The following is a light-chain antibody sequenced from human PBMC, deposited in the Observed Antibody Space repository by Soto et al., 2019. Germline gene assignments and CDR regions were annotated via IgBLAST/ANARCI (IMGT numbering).Light chain of an antibody. CDR1: QSIGTY. CDR3: QQSYSPLPLT. Sequence: DLQMTQSPSSLSASVGDRVTITCRASQSIGTYLNWYQQKPGKAPKLLIFVASSLQIGVPSRFSGSGSETDFTLTISGLQPEDLATYYCQQSYSPLPLTFGGGTKVEMK. J-gene: IGKJ4*01. V-gene: IGKV1-39*01. CDR2: VAS.